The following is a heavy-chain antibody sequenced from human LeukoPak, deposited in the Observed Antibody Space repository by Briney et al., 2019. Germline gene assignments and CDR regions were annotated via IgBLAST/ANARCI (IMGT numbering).Heavy chain of an antibody. CDR3: ASSQRFGELFSFDY. J-gene: IGHJ4*02. V-gene: IGHV3-33*01. Sequence: GRSLRLSCAASGFTFSSYGMHWVRQAPGKGLEWVAVIWYDGSNKYYADSVKGRFTISRDNSKNTLYLQMNSLRAEDTAVYYCASSQRFGELFSFDYWGQGTLVTVSS. D-gene: IGHD3-10*01. CDR1: GFTFSSYG. CDR2: IWYDGSNK.